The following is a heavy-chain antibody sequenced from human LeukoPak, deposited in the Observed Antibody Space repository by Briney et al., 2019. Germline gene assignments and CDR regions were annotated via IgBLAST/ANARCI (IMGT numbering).Heavy chain of an antibody. J-gene: IGHJ4*02. Sequence: GRSLRLSCAASGFTFSSYSMNWVRQAPGKGLEWVSSISSSSSDIYYADSVKGRFTISRDNAKNSLYLLMNSLRAEDTAVYYCARGPYYFDYWGQGTLVTVSS. CDR2: ISSSSSDI. V-gene: IGHV3-21*01. CDR3: ARGPYYFDY. CDR1: GFTFSSYS.